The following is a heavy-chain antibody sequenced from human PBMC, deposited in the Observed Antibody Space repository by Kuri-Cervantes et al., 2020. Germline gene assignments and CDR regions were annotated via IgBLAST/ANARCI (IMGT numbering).Heavy chain of an antibody. CDR1: GGTFSSYV. Sequence: SVKVSCKASGGTFSSYVISWVRQAPGQGLEWMGGIIPIFGTTNYAQKFQGRVTITTDESTSTAYMELSSLKSEDTAVYYCARAGPPPRRYFDLWGRGTLVTVSS. V-gene: IGHV1-69*05. CDR2: IIPIFGTT. CDR3: ARAGPPPRRYFDL. J-gene: IGHJ2*01.